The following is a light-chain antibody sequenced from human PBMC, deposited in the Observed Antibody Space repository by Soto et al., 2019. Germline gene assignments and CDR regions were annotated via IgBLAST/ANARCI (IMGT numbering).Light chain of an antibody. CDR2: WAS. J-gene: IGKJ1*01. V-gene: IGKV4-1*01. CDR3: QQYYSTPQT. Sequence: DIVMTQSPDFLAVSLGERATINCKSSQSLFYNSNNNDYLAWYQQKAGQPPKLLIYWASTRESGVPDRFSGSGAGKDFTLTISNLQAEDVAVYYCQQYYSTPQTFGQGTKVEIK. CDR1: QSLFYNSNNNDY.